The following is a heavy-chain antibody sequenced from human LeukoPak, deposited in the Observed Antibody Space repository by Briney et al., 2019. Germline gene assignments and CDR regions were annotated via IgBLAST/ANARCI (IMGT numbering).Heavy chain of an antibody. V-gene: IGHV3-48*01. J-gene: IGHJ4*02. CDR1: GFTFSSYS. CDR3: ARGVGASEGVDY. Sequence: PGGSLRLSCAASGFTFSSYSMNWVRQAPGKGLEWVSYISSSSSNIYYADSVKGRFTISRDNGKNSLYLQMNSLRAEDTAVYYCARGVGASEGVDYWGQGTLVTVSS. D-gene: IGHD1-26*01. CDR2: ISSSSSNI.